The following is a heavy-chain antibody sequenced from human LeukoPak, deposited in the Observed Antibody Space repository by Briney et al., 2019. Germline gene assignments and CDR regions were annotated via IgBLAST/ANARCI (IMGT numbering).Heavy chain of an antibody. CDR3: ASISGASWGDY. D-gene: IGHD3-16*01. V-gene: IGHV3-23*01. CDR2: ISGSGGST. CDR1: GFTFSSYS. Sequence: PGGSLRLSCAASGFTFSSYSMNWVRQAPGKGLEWVSAISGSGGSTYYADSVKGRFTISRDNSKNTLYLQMNTLRAGDTAVYFCASISGASWGDYWGQGTLVTVSS. J-gene: IGHJ4*02.